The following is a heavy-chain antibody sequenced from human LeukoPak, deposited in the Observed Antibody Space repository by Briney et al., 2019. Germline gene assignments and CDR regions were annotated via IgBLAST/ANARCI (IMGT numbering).Heavy chain of an antibody. CDR2: ISSSGSTI. CDR1: GFTFSDYY. J-gene: IGHJ4*02. V-gene: IGHV3-11*04. CDR3: ARDRHYYDSSGGGVDY. D-gene: IGHD3-22*01. Sequence: GGSLRLSCAASGFTFSDYYMSWIRQAPGKGLEWVSYISSSGSTIYYADSVKGRFTISRDNAKNSLYLQMNSLRAEGTAVYYCARDRHYYDSSGGGVDYWGQGTLVTVSS.